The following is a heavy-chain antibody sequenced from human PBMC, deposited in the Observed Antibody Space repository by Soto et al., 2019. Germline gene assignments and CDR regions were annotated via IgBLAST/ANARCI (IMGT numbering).Heavy chain of an antibody. V-gene: IGHV1-18*04. CDR1: GYTFTSYG. D-gene: IGHD3-10*01. Sequence: QVQLVQSGAEVKKPGASVKFSCKASGYTFTSYGISWGRQAPGQGLEWMGWISAYNGNTNYAQKLQGRVTMTTDTSTSTAYMELRSLRSDDTAVYYCARGPHYYVSGSPSWSTADWGQGTLVTVSS. CDR3: ARGPHYYVSGSPSWSTAD. J-gene: IGHJ4*02. CDR2: ISAYNGNT.